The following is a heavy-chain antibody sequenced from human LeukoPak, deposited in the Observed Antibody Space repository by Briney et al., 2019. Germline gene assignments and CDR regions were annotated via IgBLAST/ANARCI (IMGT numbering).Heavy chain of an antibody. CDR3: AKEVTRGYYYDSSGLDY. Sequence: GGSLRVSCAASGFTFSSYAMSWVRQAPGKGLEWVSAISGSGGSTYYADSVKGRFTISRDNSKNTLYLQMNSLRAEDTAVYYCAKEVTRGYYYDSSGLDYWGQGTLVTVSS. J-gene: IGHJ4*02. D-gene: IGHD3-22*01. CDR1: GFTFSSYA. CDR2: ISGSGGST. V-gene: IGHV3-23*01.